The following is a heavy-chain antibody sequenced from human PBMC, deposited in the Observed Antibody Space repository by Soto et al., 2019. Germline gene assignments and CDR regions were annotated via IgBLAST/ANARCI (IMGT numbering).Heavy chain of an antibody. CDR1: GGSISSYC. Sequence: SETLSLTCTVSGGSISSYCWSWVRQPPGEGLEWIANICNSGGTNYNPSLKSRVVISVDTSRNQFSLKLSSVTAADTAVYYCARGVGRYGSTVDYWGQGTLVTVSS. CDR3: ARGVGRYGSTVDY. D-gene: IGHD1-26*01. V-gene: IGHV4-59*01. CDR2: ICNSGGT. J-gene: IGHJ4*02.